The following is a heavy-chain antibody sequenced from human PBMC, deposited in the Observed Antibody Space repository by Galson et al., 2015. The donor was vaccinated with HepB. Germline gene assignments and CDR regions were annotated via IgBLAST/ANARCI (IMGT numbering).Heavy chain of an antibody. Sequence: SLRLSCAASGFTFSSYAMHWVRQAPGKGLEWVAVISYDGSNKYYADSVKGRFTISRDNSKNTLYLQMNSLRAEDTAVYYCAREGRSSWYVPVYYYYGMDVWGQGTTVTVSS. CDR3: AREGRSSWYVPVYYYYGMDV. D-gene: IGHD6-13*01. J-gene: IGHJ6*02. V-gene: IGHV3-30*04. CDR2: ISYDGSNK. CDR1: GFTFSSYA.